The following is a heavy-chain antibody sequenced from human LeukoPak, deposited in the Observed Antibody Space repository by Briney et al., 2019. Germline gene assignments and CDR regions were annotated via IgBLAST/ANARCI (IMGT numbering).Heavy chain of an antibody. J-gene: IGHJ6*03. Sequence: ASVKVSCKASGYTFSNSGISWVRQAPGQGLEWMGWISTYSGTTNYAHNLQGRLTMTTDASTSTAYMELRNLKSDDTAVYYCARSGGYYFYMDVWGKGTTVTVSS. CDR2: ISTYSGTT. D-gene: IGHD1-26*01. CDR1: GYTFSNSG. V-gene: IGHV1-18*01. CDR3: ARSGGYYFYMDV.